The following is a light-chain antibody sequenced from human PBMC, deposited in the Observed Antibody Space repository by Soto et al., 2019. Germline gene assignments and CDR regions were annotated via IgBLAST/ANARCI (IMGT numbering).Light chain of an antibody. V-gene: IGKV3-11*01. CDR2: DAS. Sequence: EIVLTQSPATLSLSLWERATLSCRASQSIGSYLAWYQHKLGQPPRLLIYDASNRATGIPVRFSGSGSGTDFTLTISSLEPEDFAVYYCQQRSTWPPFSFGPGTKVIS. CDR3: QQRSTWPPFS. CDR1: QSIGSY. J-gene: IGKJ3*01.